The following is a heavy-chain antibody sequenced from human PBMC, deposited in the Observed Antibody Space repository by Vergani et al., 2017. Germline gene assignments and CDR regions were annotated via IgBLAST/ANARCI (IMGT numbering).Heavy chain of an antibody. CDR3: AKDIDTAMVSQCFDY. CDR1: GFTFDEYA. Sequence: EVQLVESGGGLVQPGRSLRLSCAASGFTFDEYAMHWVRQAPGKGLEWVSGISWNSGSIGYADSVKGRFTISRDNAKNSLYLQMNSLRAEDTAVYYCAKDIDTAMVSQCFDYWGQGTLVTVSS. V-gene: IGHV3-9*01. CDR2: ISWNSGSI. J-gene: IGHJ4*02. D-gene: IGHD5-18*01.